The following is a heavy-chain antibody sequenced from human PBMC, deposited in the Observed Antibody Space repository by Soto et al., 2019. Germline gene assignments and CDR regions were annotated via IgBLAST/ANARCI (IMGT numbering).Heavy chain of an antibody. Sequence: GSLRLSCAASGFTFSSYDMNWVRQAPGKGLEWVSSISTSSSYIYYADSVKGRFTISRDNAKNSLNLQMNSLRVEDTAVYYCAAALGTYSPFDYWGQGTPVTVSS. CDR2: ISTSSSYI. CDR1: GFTFSSYD. V-gene: IGHV3-21*01. D-gene: IGHD5-18*01. J-gene: IGHJ4*02. CDR3: AAALGTYSPFDY.